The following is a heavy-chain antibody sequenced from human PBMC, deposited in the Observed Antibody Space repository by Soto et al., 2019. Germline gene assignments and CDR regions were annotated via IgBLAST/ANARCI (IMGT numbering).Heavy chain of an antibody. Sequence: PGGSLRLSCAASGFTFSSYAMHWVRQAPGKGLEWVAVISYDGSNKYYADSVKGRFTISRDNSKNTLYLQMNSLRAEDTAVYYCAREGYDYVWGSYRSEYLDYWGQGTLVTVSS. V-gene: IGHV3-30-3*01. D-gene: IGHD3-16*02. CDR3: AREGYDYVWGSYRSEYLDY. J-gene: IGHJ4*02. CDR1: GFTFSSYA. CDR2: ISYDGSNK.